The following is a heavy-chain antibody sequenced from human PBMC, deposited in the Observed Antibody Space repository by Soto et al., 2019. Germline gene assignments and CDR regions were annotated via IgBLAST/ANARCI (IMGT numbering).Heavy chain of an antibody. CDR1: GFTFSSYE. J-gene: IGHJ6*02. D-gene: IGHD4-17*01. CDR2: ISSSGSTI. CDR3: AREXPLIYGDYGYYYYGMDV. Sequence: PGGSLRLSCAASGFTFSSYEMNWVRQAPGKGLEWVSYISSSGSTIYYADSVKSRFTISRDNAKNSLYLQMNSLRAEDTAVYYCAREXPLIYGDYGYYYYGMDVWGQGTTVTVSS. V-gene: IGHV3-48*03.